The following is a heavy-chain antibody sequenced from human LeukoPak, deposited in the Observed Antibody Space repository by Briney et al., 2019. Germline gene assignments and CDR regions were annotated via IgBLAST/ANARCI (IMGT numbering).Heavy chain of an antibody. CDR1: GFNFGPYW. J-gene: IGHJ4*02. D-gene: IGHD4-17*01. V-gene: IGHV3-7*01. CDR3: AREPTTVTTDASFDY. CDR2: INGDGSEK. Sequence: GGSLRLSCVASGFNFGPYWMSWVRQAPGKGPEWVANINGDGSEKFYVNSVKGRFTISRDNAKNSLYLQMNSLTAEDTAVYYCAREPTTVTTDASFDYWGQGTLVTVSS.